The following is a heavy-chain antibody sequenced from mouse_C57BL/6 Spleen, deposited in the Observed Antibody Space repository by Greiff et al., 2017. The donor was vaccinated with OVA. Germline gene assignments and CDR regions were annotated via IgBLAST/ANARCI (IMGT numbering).Heavy chain of an antibody. D-gene: IGHD1-1*01. CDR3: ARGITFDY. J-gene: IGHJ2*01. CDR1: CYTFPSYL. Sequence: QVQPQQPGAELVKPGASLKLSCKASCYTFPSYLMHRVQPMPGQGLEWIGMIHPNSGSTNYNEKFKSKATLTVDQSSRTAYMQLSGHTAEDSAVYYCARGITFDYWGQGTTLTVSS. V-gene: IGHV1-64*01. CDR2: IHPNSGST.